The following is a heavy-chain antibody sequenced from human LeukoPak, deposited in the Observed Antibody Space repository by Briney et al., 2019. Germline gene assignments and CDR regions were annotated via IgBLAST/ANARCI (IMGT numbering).Heavy chain of an antibody. CDR2: ISTTGTTI. V-gene: IGHV3-48*02. J-gene: IGHJ4*02. CDR1: RFSFSTYA. CDR3: ARVWQDYSGVDY. D-gene: IGHD2-21*01. Sequence: QPGGSLRLSCAASRFSFSTYAMHWVRQAPGKGLEWISYISTTGTTIHYADSVKGRFAISRDNAKSSLYLQMNSLRDEDTAVYYCARVWQDYSGVDYWGQGTLVTVSS.